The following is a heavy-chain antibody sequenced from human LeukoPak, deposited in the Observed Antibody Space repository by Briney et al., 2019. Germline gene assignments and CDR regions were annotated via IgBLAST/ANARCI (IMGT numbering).Heavy chain of an antibody. CDR2: IEQDGGEK. CDR1: GFTFSNYW. Sequence: GGSLRLSCAASGFTFSNYWMNWVRQAPGKGLEWVVNIEQDGGEKNYVDSVKGRFTISRDNAKNSLYLQMNSLRAEDTAVYYCARDKIPLDFYDSSGPSYYFDYWGQGTLVTVSS. D-gene: IGHD3-22*01. CDR3: ARDKIPLDFYDSSGPSYYFDY. J-gene: IGHJ4*02. V-gene: IGHV3-7*01.